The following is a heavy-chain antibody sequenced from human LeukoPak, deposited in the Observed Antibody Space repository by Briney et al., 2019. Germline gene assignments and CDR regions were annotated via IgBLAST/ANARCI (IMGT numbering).Heavy chain of an antibody. J-gene: IGHJ4*02. CDR1: GGSISSYY. Sequence: SETLSLTCTVSGGSISSYYWSWIRQSPGKGLEWIGYIYYSGSTNYNPSLKSRVTISVDTSKNQFSLKLSSVTAADTAVYYCAREYTLYRSGWFLDYWGQGTVVTVSS. CDR2: IYYSGST. D-gene: IGHD6-19*01. V-gene: IGHV4-59*12. CDR3: AREYTLYRSGWFLDY.